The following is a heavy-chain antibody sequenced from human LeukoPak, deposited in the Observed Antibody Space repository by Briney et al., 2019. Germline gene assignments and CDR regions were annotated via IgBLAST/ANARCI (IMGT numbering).Heavy chain of an antibody. CDR2: INHSGST. CDR1: GGSFSGYY. CDR3: ARGRKIAARTSKIDY. J-gene: IGHJ4*02. D-gene: IGHD6-6*01. V-gene: IGHV4-34*01. Sequence: PSETLSLTCAVYGGSFSGYYWSWLRQPPGKGLEWIGEINHSGSTNYNPSLKSRVTISVDTSKNQFSLKLSSVTAADTAVYYCARGRKIAARTSKIDYWGQGTLVTVSS.